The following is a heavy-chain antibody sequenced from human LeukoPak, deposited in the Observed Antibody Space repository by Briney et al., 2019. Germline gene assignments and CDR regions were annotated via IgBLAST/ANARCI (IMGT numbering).Heavy chain of an antibody. Sequence: NPSETLSLTCTVSGGSINNDYWSWIRQLPGRGLEWIGYIHYSGSTNYNPSLKSRVTISVHTSNNQFSLKLSSVTAADTAVYYCARALSGGYFAYWGQGTLVTVSS. V-gene: IGHV4-59*08. CDR1: GGSINNDY. D-gene: IGHD2/OR15-2a*01. CDR2: IHYSGST. CDR3: ARALSGGYFAY. J-gene: IGHJ4*02.